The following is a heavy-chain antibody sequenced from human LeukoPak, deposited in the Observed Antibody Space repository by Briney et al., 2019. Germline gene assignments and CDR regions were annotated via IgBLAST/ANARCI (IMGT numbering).Heavy chain of an antibody. CDR1: GFTFSSYT. J-gene: IGHJ4*02. Sequence: GGSLRLSCAASGFTFSSYTMNWVRQAPGKGLEWVSSISRSSSYIYYADSMKGRFTISRDNAKNSLYLQMDSLRAEDTAVHYCARSVLVVRGVIIEAFDYWGQGTLVTASS. CDR3: ARSVLVVRGVIIEAFDY. D-gene: IGHD3-10*01. CDR2: ISRSSSYI. V-gene: IGHV3-21*01.